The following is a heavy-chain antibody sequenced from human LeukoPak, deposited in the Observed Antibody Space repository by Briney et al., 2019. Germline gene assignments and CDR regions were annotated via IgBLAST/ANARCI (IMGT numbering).Heavy chain of an antibody. V-gene: IGHV4-4*07. CDR3: ARGDDYYDSSGYNSAFDI. CDR2: IYTSGST. CDR1: GGSISSYY. Sequence: SETLSLTCTVPGGSISSYYWSWIRQPAGKGLEWIGRIYTSGSTNYNPSLKSRVTMSVDTSKNQFSLKLSSVTAADTAVYYCARGDDYYDSSGYNSAFDIWGQGTMVTVSS. D-gene: IGHD3-22*01. J-gene: IGHJ3*02.